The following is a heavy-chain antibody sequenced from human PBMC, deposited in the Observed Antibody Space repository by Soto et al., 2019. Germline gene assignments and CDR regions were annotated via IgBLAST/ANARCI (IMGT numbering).Heavy chain of an antibody. CDR3: ARLEGLATISDYFDF. CDR1: DDSINSDKYY. Sequence: QLQLQESGPGLVKPSETLSLTCSVSDDSINSDKYYWGWIRQPPGKGLEWIGSIYYRGNAYYNPCLQSRVTISIDKSRSQFSLKRNSVTAAESAVYFCARLEGLATISDYFDFWGPGALVTVSS. CDR2: IYYRGNA. D-gene: IGHD3-9*01. V-gene: IGHV4-39*01. J-gene: IGHJ4*02.